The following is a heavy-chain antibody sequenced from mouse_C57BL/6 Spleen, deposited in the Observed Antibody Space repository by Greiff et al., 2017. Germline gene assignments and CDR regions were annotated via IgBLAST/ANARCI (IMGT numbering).Heavy chain of an antibody. V-gene: IGHV1-50*01. Sequence: VQLQQPGAELVKPGASVKLSCKASGYTFTSYWMQWVKQRPGQGLEWIGEIDPSDSYTNYNQKFKGKATLTVETSSSTAYMQLSSLTSEDSAVYYCARGGLDYWGQGTSVTVSS. CDR2: IDPSDSYT. CDR1: GYTFTSYW. CDR3: ARGGLDY. J-gene: IGHJ4*01.